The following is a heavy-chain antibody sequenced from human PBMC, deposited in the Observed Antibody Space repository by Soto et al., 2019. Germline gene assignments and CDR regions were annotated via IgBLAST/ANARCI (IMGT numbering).Heavy chain of an antibody. J-gene: IGHJ4*02. V-gene: IGHV5-51*01. CDR3: ARHLGYDILTGYFDY. Sequence: GESLKISCKGSGYSFTSYWIGWVRQMPGKGLEWMGIIYPGGSDARYSPSFQGQVTISADKSISTAYLQWSSLKASDTAMYYCARHLGYDILTGYFDYWGQGTLVTVSS. CDR1: GYSFTSYW. D-gene: IGHD3-9*01. CDR2: IYPGGSDA.